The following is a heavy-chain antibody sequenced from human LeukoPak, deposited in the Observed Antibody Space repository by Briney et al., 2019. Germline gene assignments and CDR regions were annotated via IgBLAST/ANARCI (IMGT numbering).Heavy chain of an antibody. J-gene: IGHJ4*02. CDR3: ARGYGGAKGYCSSTSCLFDY. Sequence: GGSLRLSCAASGFTFSSYAMSWVRQAPGKGLEWVSAISGSGGSTYYADSVKGRFTISRDNSKNTLYLQMNSLRAEDTAVYYCARGYGGAKGYCSSTSCLFDYWGQGTLVTVSS. CDR1: GFTFSSYA. CDR2: ISGSGGST. V-gene: IGHV3-23*01. D-gene: IGHD2-2*01.